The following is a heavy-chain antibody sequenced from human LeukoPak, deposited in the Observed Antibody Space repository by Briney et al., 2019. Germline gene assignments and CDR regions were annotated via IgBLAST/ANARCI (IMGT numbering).Heavy chain of an antibody. CDR1: GFTFTSSA. CDR3: ATNVAATGYYYGMDV. Sequence: SVKVPCKASGFTFTSSAMQWVRQARGQRLEWIGWIVVGSGNTNYAQKFQERVTITRDMSTSTAYMELSSLRSEDTAVYYCATNVAATGYYYGMDVWGQGTTVTVSS. D-gene: IGHD2-15*01. J-gene: IGHJ6*02. V-gene: IGHV1-58*02. CDR2: IVVGSGNT.